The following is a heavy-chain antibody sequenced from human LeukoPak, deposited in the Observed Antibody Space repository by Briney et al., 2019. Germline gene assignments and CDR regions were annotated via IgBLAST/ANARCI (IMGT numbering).Heavy chain of an antibody. CDR1: GFTFSSYG. Sequence: GSLRLSCAASGFTFSSYGMHWVRQAPGKGLEWVAFIRYDGSNKYYADSVKGRFTISRDNSKNTLYLQMNSLRAEDTAVYYCAKTVVHDWYFDLWGRGTLVTVSS. CDR2: IRYDGSNK. CDR3: AKTVVHDWYFDL. V-gene: IGHV3-30*02. J-gene: IGHJ2*01. D-gene: IGHD2-15*01.